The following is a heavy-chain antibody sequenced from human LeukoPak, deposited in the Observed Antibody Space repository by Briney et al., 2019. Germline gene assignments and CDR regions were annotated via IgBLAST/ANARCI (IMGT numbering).Heavy chain of an antibody. V-gene: IGHV1-18*01. CDR3: AREPPRPEQWLVWANYYYGMDV. CDR1: GYTFTSYG. D-gene: IGHD6-19*01. Sequence: ASVKVSCKASGYTFTSYGISWVRQAPGQGLEWMGWISAYNGNTNYAQKLQGRVTMTTDTSTSTAYMELRSLRSDDTAVYYCAREPPRPEQWLVWANYYYGMDVWGQGTTVTVSS. CDR2: ISAYNGNT. J-gene: IGHJ6*02.